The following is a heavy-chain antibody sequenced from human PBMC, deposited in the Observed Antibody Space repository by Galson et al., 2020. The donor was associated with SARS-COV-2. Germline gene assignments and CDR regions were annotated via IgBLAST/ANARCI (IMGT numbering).Heavy chain of an antibody. Sequence: GGSLRLSCAASGFTFSDYYMSWIRQAPGKGLEWVSYISNSNSHTDYADSVKGRFTISRDDAKHSLYLQMNGLRAEDTAVYYCARELDGMDVWGQGTTVIVSS. CDR3: ARELDGMDV. CDR1: GFTFSDYY. V-gene: IGHV3-11*06. CDR2: ISNSNSHT. J-gene: IGHJ6*02.